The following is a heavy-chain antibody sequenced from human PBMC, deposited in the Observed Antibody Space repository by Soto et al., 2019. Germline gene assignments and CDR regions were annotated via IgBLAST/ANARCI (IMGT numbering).Heavy chain of an antibody. V-gene: IGHV1-18*01. CDR2: ISAYNGNT. CDR3: ARELLVADYGDPANPSKGDFDY. D-gene: IGHD4-17*01. Sequence: QVQLVQSGAEVKKPGASVKVSCKASGYTFTSYGISWVRQAPGQGLEWMGWISAYNGNTNYAQKLQGRVTMTTDTSTSTAYMELRSLRSDDTAVYYCARELLVADYGDPANPSKGDFDYWGQGPLVTVSS. J-gene: IGHJ4*02. CDR1: GYTFTSYG.